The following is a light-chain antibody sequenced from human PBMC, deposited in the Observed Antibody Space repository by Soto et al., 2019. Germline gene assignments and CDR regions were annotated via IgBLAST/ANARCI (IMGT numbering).Light chain of an antibody. J-gene: IGLJ3*02. V-gene: IGLV3-25*02. CDR2: KDT. CDR1: ALPKEY. CDR3: QSSDSTGIYWV. Sequence: SYELTQPPSVSVSPGQTAKITCSGDALPKEYAYWYRQKPGQAPVLLIYKDTERPSGIPERFSGSSSGTTVTLTISGVQAEDEGDYYCQSSDSTGIYWVFGGGTKLTVL.